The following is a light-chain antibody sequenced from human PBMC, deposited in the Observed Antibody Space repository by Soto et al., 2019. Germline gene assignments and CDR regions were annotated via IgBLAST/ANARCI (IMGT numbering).Light chain of an antibody. CDR2: GAS. J-gene: IGKJ1*01. Sequence: EIVLTQSPGTLSLSPGERATLSCRASQIVDSNYLAWYQQKPGQAPRIIIFGASGRATGIPDRFSGSGSGTDFTLTISRLEPEDVAVYYCQHYGSLSWTFGQGTKVDIK. CDR3: QHYGSLSWT. CDR1: QIVDSNY. V-gene: IGKV3-20*01.